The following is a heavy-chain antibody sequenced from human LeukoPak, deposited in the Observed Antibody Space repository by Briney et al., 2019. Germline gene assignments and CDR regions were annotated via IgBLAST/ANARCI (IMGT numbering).Heavy chain of an antibody. CDR2: IWYDGSNK. CDR3: AKALVVVVAANFDAFDI. D-gene: IGHD2-15*01. J-gene: IGHJ3*02. Sequence: GGSLRLSCAASGFTFSSYGMHWVRQAPGKGLEWVAVIWYDGSNKYYADSVKGRFTISRDNSKNTLYLQMNSLRAEDTAVYYCAKALVVVVAANFDAFDIWGQGTMVTVSS. CDR1: GFTFSSYG. V-gene: IGHV3-33*06.